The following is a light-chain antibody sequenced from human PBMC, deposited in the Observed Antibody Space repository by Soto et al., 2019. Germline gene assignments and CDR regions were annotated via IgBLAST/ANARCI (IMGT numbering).Light chain of an antibody. J-gene: IGKJ2*01. Sequence: EIVMTQSPATLSVSPGERATLSCRASQSIARNLAWYQQKRGQAPRLLIYGASTRATDIPARFSGSGYGTEFTLTISSPQSEDFAVYYCQQYNNWPPYTFGQGTKLEIK. V-gene: IGKV3-15*01. CDR1: QSIARN. CDR2: GAS. CDR3: QQYNNWPPYT.